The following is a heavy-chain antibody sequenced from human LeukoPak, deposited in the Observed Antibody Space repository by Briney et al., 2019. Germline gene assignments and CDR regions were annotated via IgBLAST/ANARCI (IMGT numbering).Heavy chain of an antibody. V-gene: IGHV3-66*01. Sequence: PGGSLRLSCAASGITVSANYMSWVRQAPGKGLEWVSVIYSGGSTYYADSVKGRFTISRDNSKNTLYLQMNSLRAEDTAVYYCARDRRELGVDYWGQGTLVTVSS. CDR1: GITVSANY. D-gene: IGHD3-10*01. CDR2: IYSGGST. CDR3: ARDRRELGVDY. J-gene: IGHJ4*02.